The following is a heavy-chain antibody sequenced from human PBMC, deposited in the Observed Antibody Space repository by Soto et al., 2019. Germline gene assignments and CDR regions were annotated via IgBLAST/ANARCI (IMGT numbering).Heavy chain of an antibody. J-gene: IGHJ4*02. CDR2: ISGSGGST. CDR1: GFTFSSYA. V-gene: IGHV3-23*01. Sequence: QPGGSLRLSCAASGFTFSSYAMSWVRQAPGKGLEWVSAISGSGGSTYYADSVKGRFTISRDNSKNTLYLQMNSPRAEDTAVYYCANLGGTRPDTLYFDYWGQGTLVTVSS. CDR3: ANLGGTRPDTLYFDY. D-gene: IGHD1-1*01.